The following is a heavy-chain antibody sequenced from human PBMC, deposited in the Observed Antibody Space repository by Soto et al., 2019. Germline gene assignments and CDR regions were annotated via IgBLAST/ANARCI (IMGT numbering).Heavy chain of an antibody. CDR1: GDSVSSDYYY. CDR3: ARRGSSRQIYHYGMDV. D-gene: IGHD6-13*01. J-gene: IGHJ6*02. CDR2: IFYSGST. Sequence: SETLPLTCTVSGDSVSSDYYYGGWIRQPPGKGLEWIGSIFYSGSTYYNPSLKSRVTISVDTSKNQFSLKLSSVTAADTAVYYCARRGSSRQIYHYGMDVWGPGTTVT. V-gene: IGHV4-39*01.